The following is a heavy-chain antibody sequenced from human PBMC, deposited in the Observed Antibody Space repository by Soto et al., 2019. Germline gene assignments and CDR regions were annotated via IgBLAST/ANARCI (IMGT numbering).Heavy chain of an antibody. J-gene: IGHJ5*02. CDR1: GGSISSGGYY. CDR2: IYYSGST. V-gene: IGHV4-31*03. CDR3: ARATLCFDP. Sequence: QVQLQESGPGLVKPSQTLSLTCTVSGGSISSGGYYWSWIRQHPGKGREGFGYIYYSGSTSYTPSLRGRVTIPVDTSKNQFPLNLSSVTAAATAVYYCARATLCFDPWGQGTLVPVSS.